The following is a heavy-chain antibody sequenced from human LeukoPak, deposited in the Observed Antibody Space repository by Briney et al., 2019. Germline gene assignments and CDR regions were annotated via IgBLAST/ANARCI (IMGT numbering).Heavy chain of an antibody. CDR2: IIPIFGTA. CDR3: ARRGYDFWSGYYGRVWYYMDV. J-gene: IGHJ6*03. Sequence: SVKVSCKASGGTFSSYAISWVRQAPGQGLEWMGGIIPIFGTANYAQKFQGRVTITADESTSTAYMELSSLRSEYTAVYYCARRGYDFWSGYYGRVWYYMDVWGKGTTVTVSS. CDR1: GGTFSSYA. V-gene: IGHV1-69*01. D-gene: IGHD3-3*01.